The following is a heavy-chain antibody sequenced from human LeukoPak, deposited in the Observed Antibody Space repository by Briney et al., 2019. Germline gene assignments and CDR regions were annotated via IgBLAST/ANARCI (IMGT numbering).Heavy chain of an antibody. D-gene: IGHD3-10*01. Sequence: GGSLRLSCAASGFTFSSYAMSWVRQAPGKGLEWVSAIRSSGSTTYYADSVKGRFTISRDNSKNTLYLQMVSLRDEDTAVYYCAKVKLWFGELLPRDYWGQGTLVTVSS. CDR3: AKVKLWFGELLPRDY. J-gene: IGHJ4*02. CDR1: GFTFSSYA. CDR2: IRSSGSTT. V-gene: IGHV3-23*01.